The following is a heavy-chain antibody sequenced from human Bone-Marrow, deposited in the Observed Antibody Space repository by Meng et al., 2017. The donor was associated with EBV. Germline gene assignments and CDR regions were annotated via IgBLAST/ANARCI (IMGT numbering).Heavy chain of an antibody. J-gene: IGHJ4*02. CDR2: IYWDDET. CDR3: AHRRSDSGWFGY. V-gene: IGHV2-5*02. CDR1: GFSLSTSGMG. Sequence: TSLKSSGPSCINPPPTLTLTCTFSGFSLSTSGMGVAWIHQPPGKALEWLALIYWDDETRYSPALKNRLTVTKDSSKNQVVFRMANLDPADTATYYCAHRRSDSGWFGYWGQGTLVTVSS. D-gene: IGHD6-19*01.